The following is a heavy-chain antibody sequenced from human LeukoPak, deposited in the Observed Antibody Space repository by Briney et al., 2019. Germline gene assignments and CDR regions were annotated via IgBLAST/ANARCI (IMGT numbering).Heavy chain of an antibody. CDR2: ISGSGGTT. J-gene: IGHJ4*02. Sequence: PGGSLRLSCAASGFTFSSYAMTWVRQAPGKGLEWVSVISGSGGTTHYADSVKGRFTISRDNSKNTLYVRMNSLRAEDTAVYYCAKTMLRGIITKYYFDLWGQGTLVTVSS. CDR3: AKTMLRGIITKYYFDL. V-gene: IGHV3-23*01. D-gene: IGHD3-10*01. CDR1: GFTFSSYA.